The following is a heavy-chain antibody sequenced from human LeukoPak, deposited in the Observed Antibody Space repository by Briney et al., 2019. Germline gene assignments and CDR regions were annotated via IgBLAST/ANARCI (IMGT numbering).Heavy chain of an antibody. J-gene: IGHJ4*02. Sequence: NTGGSLRLSCAASGFTFSSYSMNWVRQAPGKGLEWVSSISSSSSYIYYADSVKGRFTISRDNAKNSLYLQMNSLRAEDTAVYYCARSFSYSSSWYDYWGQGTLVTVSS. D-gene: IGHD6-13*01. CDR1: GFTFSSYS. CDR2: ISSSSSYI. V-gene: IGHV3-21*01. CDR3: ARSFSYSSSWYDY.